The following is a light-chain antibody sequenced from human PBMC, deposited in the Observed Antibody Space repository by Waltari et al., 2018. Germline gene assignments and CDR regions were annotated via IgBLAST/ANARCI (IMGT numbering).Light chain of an antibody. Sequence: DLVIIQSPVSLPVSPGEPASISCRSSQSPLHSNGNIYLDWYVQKPGQSPQLLIDSVSNRASGVPDRFSGSGSGTDFTLKISRVEAEDVGVYYCMNAVQTLTFGGGTKVEIK. V-gene: IGKV2-28*01. CDR3: MNAVQTLT. CDR2: SVS. CDR1: QSPLHSNGNIY. J-gene: IGKJ4*01.